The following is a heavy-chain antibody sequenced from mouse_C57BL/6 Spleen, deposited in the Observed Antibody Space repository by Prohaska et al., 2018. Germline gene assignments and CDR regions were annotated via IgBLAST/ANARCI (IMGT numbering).Heavy chain of an antibody. D-gene: IGHD1-1*01. CDR2: IYPRDGST. CDR1: GYTFTSYD. CDR3: ARWVITTVARYFDV. J-gene: IGHJ1*03. Sequence: QVQLQQSGPELVKPGASVKLSCKASGYTFTSYDINWVKQTPGQGLESIGWIYPRDGSTKYNEKFKVKATLTVDTSFSTAYMELHSLTSEDSAVYFCARWVITTVARYFDVWGTGTTVTVSA. V-gene: IGHV1-85*01.